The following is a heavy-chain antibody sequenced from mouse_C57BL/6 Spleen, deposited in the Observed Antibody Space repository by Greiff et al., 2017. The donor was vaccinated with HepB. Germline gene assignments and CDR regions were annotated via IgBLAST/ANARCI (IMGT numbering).Heavy chain of an antibody. Sequence: QVQLQQPGAELVKPGASVKLSCKASGYTFTSYWMQWVKQRPGQGLEWIGEIDPSDSYTNYNQKFKGKATLTVDTSSSTAYMQLSSLTSEDSAVYYCASRNLHYAMDYWGQGTSVTVSS. CDR2: IDPSDSYT. J-gene: IGHJ4*01. CDR3: ASRNLHYAMDY. V-gene: IGHV1-50*01. CDR1: GYTFTSYW.